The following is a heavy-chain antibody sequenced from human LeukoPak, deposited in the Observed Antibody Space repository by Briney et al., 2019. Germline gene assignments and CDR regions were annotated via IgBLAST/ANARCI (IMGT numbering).Heavy chain of an antibody. CDR1: GGSINSSDYY. CDR3: ARHVAAAGPYFDY. Sequence: SETLSLTCTVSGGSINSSDYYWGWIRQPPGKGLEWIGSIYYSGSTYYNPSLKSRVTISVDTSKNQFSLKLSSVTAADTAVYYCARHVAAAGPYFDYWGQGTLVTVSS. J-gene: IGHJ4*02. CDR2: IYYSGST. V-gene: IGHV4-39*01. D-gene: IGHD6-13*01.